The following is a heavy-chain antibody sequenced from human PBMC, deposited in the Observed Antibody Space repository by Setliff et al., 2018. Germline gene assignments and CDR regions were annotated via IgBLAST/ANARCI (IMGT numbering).Heavy chain of an antibody. CDR1: GFTFDSYA. J-gene: IGHJ4*02. CDR3: AKYMHYSYGFDS. V-gene: IGHV3-23*01. D-gene: IGHD5-18*01. Sequence: GGSLRLSCAVSGFTFDSYAMSWVRQAPGKGLEWVSGISASGGSTFFADSVKGRFIISRDNVKNTLYLQMNSLRVEDTAVYYCAKYMHYSYGFDSWGQGTQVTVSS. CDR2: ISASGGST.